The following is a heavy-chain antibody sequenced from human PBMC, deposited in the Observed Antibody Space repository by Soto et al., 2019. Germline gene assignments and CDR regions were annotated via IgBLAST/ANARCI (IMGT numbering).Heavy chain of an antibody. Sequence: PSETLSLTCTVSCGSISGYYWSWIRQPPGKGPEWIGYIYYTGNTIYNPSLNSRVTMSVDTSKNQSSLHLNYVTAADTAVYYCARGGASSKWLDPWGQGTLVTVSS. CDR2: IYYTGNT. V-gene: IGHV4-59*01. CDR3: ARGGASSKWLDP. J-gene: IGHJ5*02. D-gene: IGHD3-10*01. CDR1: CGSISGYY.